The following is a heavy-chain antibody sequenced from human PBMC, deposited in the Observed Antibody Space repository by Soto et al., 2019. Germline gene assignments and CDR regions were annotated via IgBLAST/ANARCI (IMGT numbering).Heavy chain of an antibody. D-gene: IGHD2-21*01. J-gene: IGHJ4*02. CDR3: ARDVVGVVRD. V-gene: IGHV1-8*01. CDR1: GYTFTSYD. Sequence: ASLKVSCTPSGYTFTSYDINWVRQATGQRLEWMEKMNTNSGNTGYAQKFQGRVTITRNTSISTAYMELSSLRFEDTAVYYCARDVVGVVRDWGQGTLVTVSS. CDR2: MNTNSGNT.